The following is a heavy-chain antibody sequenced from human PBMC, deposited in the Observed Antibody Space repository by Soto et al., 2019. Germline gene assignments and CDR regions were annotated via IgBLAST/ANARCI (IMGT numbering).Heavy chain of an antibody. J-gene: IGHJ4*02. CDR2: ISSSSSYT. V-gene: IGHV3-11*05. D-gene: IGHD3-10*01. Sequence: QVQLVESGGGLVKPGGSLRLSCAASGFTFSDYYMSWIRQAPGKGLEWVSYISSSSSYTNYADSVKGRFTISRDNAKNSLYLQMNSLRAEDTAVYYCARDRVVRGVIMSVTDYWGQGTLVTVSS. CDR3: ARDRVVRGVIMSVTDY. CDR1: GFTFSDYY.